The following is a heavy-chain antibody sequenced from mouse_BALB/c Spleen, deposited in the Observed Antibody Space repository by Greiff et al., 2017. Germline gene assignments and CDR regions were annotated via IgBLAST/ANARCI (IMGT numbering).Heavy chain of an antibody. V-gene: IGHV5-6-4*01. D-gene: IGHD2-2*01. Sequence: EVMLVESGGGLVKPGGSLKLSCAASGFTFSSYTMSWVRQTPEKRLEWVATISSGGSYTYYPDSVKGRFTISRDNAKNTLYLQMSSLKSEDTAMYYCTRSGLRRDAIDYWGQGTSVTVSS. CDR1: GFTFSSYT. CDR2: ISSGGSYT. CDR3: TRSGLRRDAIDY. J-gene: IGHJ4*01.